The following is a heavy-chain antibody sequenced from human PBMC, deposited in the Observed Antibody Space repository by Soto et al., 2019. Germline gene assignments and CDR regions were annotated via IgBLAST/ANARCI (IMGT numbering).Heavy chain of an antibody. CDR2: IYYSGST. J-gene: IGHJ4*02. D-gene: IGHD2-21*02. CDR1: GDSINNRSYY. V-gene: IGHV4-39*01. Sequence: PSETLSLTCTVTGDSINNRSYYWCWIRQPPGKGLELIGSIYYSGSTYNNPSLKSRVSMSVDTSKNQFSLKLRSVTAADTALYYCARQRTSVVTQAYFDSWGQGSLVTVSS. CDR3: ARQRTSVVTQAYFDS.